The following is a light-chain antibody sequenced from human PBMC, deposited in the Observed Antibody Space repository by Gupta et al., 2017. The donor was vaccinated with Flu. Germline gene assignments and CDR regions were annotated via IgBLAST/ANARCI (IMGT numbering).Light chain of an antibody. J-gene: IGLJ1*01. V-gene: IGLV2-8*01. Sequence: QSALTPPPSASGSPGQSVTISCTGSSSDVGGYNMVSWYQQHPGKAPKLIIYEVTKRPSGVPERFSGSKSGNTASLTVSGLQAEDEADYYCTSYTGSSNFDVFGTGTKVTVL. CDR3: TSYTGSSNFDV. CDR2: EVT. CDR1: SSDVGGYNM.